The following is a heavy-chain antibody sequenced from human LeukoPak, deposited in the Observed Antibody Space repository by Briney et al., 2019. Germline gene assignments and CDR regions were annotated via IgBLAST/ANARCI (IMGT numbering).Heavy chain of an antibody. J-gene: IGHJ5*02. CDR1: GYTLTTYG. D-gene: IGHD2-2*01. CDR3: ARDWDCTSSRCQDCFDP. V-gene: IGHV1-18*01. Sequence: ASVKVSCKTSGYTLTTYGISWVRQAPGQGLEWMGWISTDSGKTNYAQKFRGRVTMTTDTSTSTAYMELRSLRSDDTAVYYCARDWDCTSSRCQDCFDPWGQGTLVIVSS. CDR2: ISTDSGKT.